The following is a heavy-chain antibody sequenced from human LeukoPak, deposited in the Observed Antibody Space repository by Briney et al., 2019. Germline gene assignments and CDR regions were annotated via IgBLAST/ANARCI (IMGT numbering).Heavy chain of an antibody. CDR3: ARSSGWYSYYFDY. Sequence: SETLSLTCAVYGGSFSGYYWSWIRQPPGKGLEWVGEINHSGSTNYNPSLKSRVTISVDTSKNQFSLKLSSVTAADTAVYYCARSSGWYSYYFDYWGQGTLVTVSS. V-gene: IGHV4-34*01. CDR1: GGSFSGYY. D-gene: IGHD6-19*01. J-gene: IGHJ4*02. CDR2: INHSGST.